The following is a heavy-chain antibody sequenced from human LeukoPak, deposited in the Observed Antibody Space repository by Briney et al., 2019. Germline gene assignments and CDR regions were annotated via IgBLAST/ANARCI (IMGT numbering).Heavy chain of an antibody. CDR2: ISGSGGST. CDR1: GFTLSSYA. D-gene: IGHD6-19*01. J-gene: IGHJ4*02. Sequence: GGSLRLSCAASGFTLSSYAMSWVRQAPGQGLEWVSAISGSGGSTYYADSLKGRFTISRDNSKNTLYLQMNSLRAEDTAVYYCAKSDVSIAVAGADYWGQGTLVTVSS. CDR3: AKSDVSIAVAGADY. V-gene: IGHV3-23*01.